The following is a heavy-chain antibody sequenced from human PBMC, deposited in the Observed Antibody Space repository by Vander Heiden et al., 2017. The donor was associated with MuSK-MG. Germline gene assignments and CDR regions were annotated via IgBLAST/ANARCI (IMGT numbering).Heavy chain of an antibody. CDR3: ARDYNGGNIGNWFDP. CDR1: GFTASTYW. V-gene: IGHV3-74*01. D-gene: IGHD2-15*01. J-gene: IGHJ5*02. Sequence: EVQPVESGGGLVQPGGSLRLSCSASGFTASTYWMHWVRQAPGKGLVWVSRIWFDGTKTHTHYADSVKGRFTISRDNAENTVYLQMNSLRVEDTAVYYCARDYNGGNIGNWFDPWGQGTLVTVSS. CDR2: IWFDGTKTHT.